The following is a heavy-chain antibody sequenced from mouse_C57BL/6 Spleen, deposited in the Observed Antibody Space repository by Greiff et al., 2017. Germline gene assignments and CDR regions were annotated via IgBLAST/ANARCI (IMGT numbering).Heavy chain of an antibody. Sequence: EVQLQQSGPVLVKPGASVKMSCKASGYTFTDYYMNWVKQSHGKSLEWIGVINPYNGGTSYNQKFKGKATLTVDKSSSTAYMELNSLTSEDSAVYYCARLGQDYFDYWGQGTTLTVSS. D-gene: IGHD3-3*01. J-gene: IGHJ2*01. CDR3: ARLGQDYFDY. CDR2: INPYNGGT. CDR1: GYTFTDYY. V-gene: IGHV1-19*01.